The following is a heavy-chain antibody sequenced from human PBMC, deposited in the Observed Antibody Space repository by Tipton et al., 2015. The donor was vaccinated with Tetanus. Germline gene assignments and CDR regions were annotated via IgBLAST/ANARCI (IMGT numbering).Heavy chain of an antibody. CDR2: IAGNSVST. J-gene: IGHJ4*02. Sequence: SLRLSCVASGFTFSSYPMAWVRQAPGKGLEWVSGIAGNSVSTYYRGSVRGRFTISRDDSRNTLYLQMISLRAEDTAVYSCARGMAEASNCGGDCYSDYWGQGTLVTVSS. CDR3: ARGMAEASNCGGDCYSDY. D-gene: IGHD2-21*02. CDR1: GFTFSSYP. V-gene: IGHV3-23*01.